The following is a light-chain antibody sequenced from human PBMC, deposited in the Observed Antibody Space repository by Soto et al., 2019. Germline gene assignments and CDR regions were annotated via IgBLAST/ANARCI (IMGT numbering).Light chain of an antibody. CDR3: QQYDSYST. CDR2: DAS. Sequence: DIQMTQSPATLSGSVGDRVTITCRASQTISIWLAWYQQKPGKAPKLLIYDASSLASGVPSRFSGSGAGKEIPITISRLPHDDFANYYCQQYDSYSTFGQGTKVDIK. V-gene: IGKV1-5*01. CDR1: QTISIW. J-gene: IGKJ1*01.